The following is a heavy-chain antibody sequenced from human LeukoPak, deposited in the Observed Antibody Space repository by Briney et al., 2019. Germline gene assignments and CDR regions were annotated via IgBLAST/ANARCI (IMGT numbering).Heavy chain of an antibody. CDR3: ARLSSSGYCLDY. CDR1: GGSISSYY. J-gene: IGHJ4*02. D-gene: IGHD3-22*01. V-gene: IGHV4-59*08. CDR2: IYYSGST. Sequence: SETLSLTCTVSGGSISSYYWSWIRQPPGKGLEWIGYIYYSGSTNYNPSPKSRVTISVDTSKNQFSLKLSSVTAADTAVYYCARLSSSGYCLDYWGQGTLVTVSS.